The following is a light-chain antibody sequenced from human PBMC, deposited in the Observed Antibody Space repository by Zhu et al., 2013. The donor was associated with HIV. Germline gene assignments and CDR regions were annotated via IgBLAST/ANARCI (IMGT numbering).Light chain of an antibody. V-gene: IGKV3-15*01. J-gene: IGKJ1*01. Sequence: EIVLTQSPGTLSLSPGERATLSCRASRIVSSNYLAWYQQKPGQAPKLLIYGASSRATGISDRFSASGSGTEFTLNISSLQSEDFAVYYCQQYNNWPRTFGQGTKVEIK. CDR3: QQYNNWPRT. CDR2: GAS. CDR1: RIVSSN.